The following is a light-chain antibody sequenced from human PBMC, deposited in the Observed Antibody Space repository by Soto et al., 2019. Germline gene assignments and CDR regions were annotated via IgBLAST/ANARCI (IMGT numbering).Light chain of an antibody. CDR1: QSVSSN. V-gene: IGKV3-15*01. J-gene: IGKJ1*01. Sequence: EIVMTQSPATLSVSPGERATLSCRASQSVSSNLAWYQQKPGQAPRLLIYGASTRATGIPARFSGSGSGTEFTLTISSLQSEDFAIYYCPQYNNWPRTFGQVT. CDR2: GAS. CDR3: PQYNNWPRT.